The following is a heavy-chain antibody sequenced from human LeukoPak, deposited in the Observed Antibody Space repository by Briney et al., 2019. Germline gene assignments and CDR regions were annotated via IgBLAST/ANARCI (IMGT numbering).Heavy chain of an antibody. D-gene: IGHD3-22*01. V-gene: IGHV3-7*03. CDR2: IKEDGSEK. CDR3: ARTTYYDDTRDYYLDY. Sequence: GGSLRLSCATSGFTFRTRLQERVEWVANIKEDGSEKYFVDFVKGRFTISRDNAKDSLYLQMNSLRAEDTAVYYCARTTYYDDTRDYYLDYWGQGTLVTVSS. J-gene: IGHJ4*02. CDR1: GFTFRT.